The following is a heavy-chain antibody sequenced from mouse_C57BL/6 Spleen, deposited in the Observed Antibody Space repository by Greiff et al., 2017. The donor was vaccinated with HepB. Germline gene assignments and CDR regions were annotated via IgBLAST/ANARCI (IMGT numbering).Heavy chain of an antibody. V-gene: IGHV5-4*01. CDR2: ISDGGSYT. J-gene: IGHJ2*01. CDR3: ARDRYGNYGCFDD. D-gene: IGHD2-1*01. Sequence: DVKLVESGGGLVKPGGSLKLSCAASGFTFSSYAMSWVRQTPEKRLEWVATISDGGSYTYYPDNVKGRFTISRVNAKNNLYLQMSHLKSEDTAMYYSARDRYGNYGCFDDWGKGTTVTVSS. CDR1: GFTFSSYA.